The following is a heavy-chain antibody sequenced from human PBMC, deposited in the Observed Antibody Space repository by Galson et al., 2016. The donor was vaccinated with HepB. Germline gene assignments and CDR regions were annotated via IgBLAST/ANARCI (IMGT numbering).Heavy chain of an antibody. V-gene: IGHV2-5*02. CDR2: IYWDDDK. CDR1: GSSLTTGGVG. D-gene: IGHD3-10*01. J-gene: IGHJ4*02. CDR3: THLWVGEPVDY. Sequence: PALVKPTQTLTLTCTFSGSSLTTGGVGVGWIRQPPGKALEWLALIYWDDDKRYSPSRKRRLTITKDTSKNQVVLTMTNMDPVDTATYYCTHLWVGEPVDYWGQGTLVTVSS.